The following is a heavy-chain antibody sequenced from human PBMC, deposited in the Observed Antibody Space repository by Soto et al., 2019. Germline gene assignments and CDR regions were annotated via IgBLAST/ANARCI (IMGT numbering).Heavy chain of an antibody. Sequence: SETLSLTCTVSGGSISSSSYYWGWIRQPPGKGLEWIGSIYYSGSTYYNPSLKSRVTISVDTSKNQFSLKLSSVTAADTAVYYCARHRYNWNGFDYWGQGTLVTSPQ. D-gene: IGHD1-20*01. J-gene: IGHJ4*02. CDR3: ARHRYNWNGFDY. CDR2: IYYSGST. V-gene: IGHV4-39*01. CDR1: GGSISSSSYY.